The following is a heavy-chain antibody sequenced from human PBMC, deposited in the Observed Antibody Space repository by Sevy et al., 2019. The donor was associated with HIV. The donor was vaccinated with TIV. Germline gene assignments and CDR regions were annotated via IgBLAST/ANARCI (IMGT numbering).Heavy chain of an antibody. D-gene: IGHD3-16*01. V-gene: IGHV3-7*03. Sequence: GGSLRLSCAASGFTFSSYWMSWVRQAPGKGLEWVANIKQVGSEKYYGNSGKSRFTISRDTAKNSLYLQKNCLRAEATAASDWARDGLGMFGASENWFDPWGQGTLVTVSS. J-gene: IGHJ5*02. CDR2: IKQVGSEK. CDR1: GFTFSSYW. CDR3: ARDGLGMFGASENWFDP.